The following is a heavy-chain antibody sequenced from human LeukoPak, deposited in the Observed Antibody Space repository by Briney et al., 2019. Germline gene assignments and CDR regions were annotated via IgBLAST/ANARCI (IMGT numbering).Heavy chain of an antibody. J-gene: IGHJ6*02. CDR1: GYTFTSCG. CDR3: ARDTHIVVVPAARGDYYYYGMDV. CDR2: ISAYNGNT. D-gene: IGHD2-2*01. Sequence: ASVKVSCKASGYTFTSCGISWVRQAPGQGLEWMGWISAYNGNTNYAQKLQGRVTMTTDTSTSTAYMELRSLRSDDTAVYYCARDTHIVVVPAARGDYYYYGMDVWGQGTTVTVSS. V-gene: IGHV1-18*01.